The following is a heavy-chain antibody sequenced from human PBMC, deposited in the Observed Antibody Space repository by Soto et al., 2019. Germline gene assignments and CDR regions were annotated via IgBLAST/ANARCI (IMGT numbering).Heavy chain of an antibody. CDR2: ISAHNGNT. Sequence: QVHLVQSGAEVKKPGASVKVYCQGSGYAFTTYGITWVRPAPGQGLEWMGWISAHNGNTNYAQKLQGRVTVTRDTSTSTAYMELRSLRYDDTAVDYCARGRYGDYWGQGALVTVSS. J-gene: IGHJ4*02. D-gene: IGHD1-1*01. CDR1: GYAFTTYG. CDR3: ARGRYGDY. V-gene: IGHV1-18*01.